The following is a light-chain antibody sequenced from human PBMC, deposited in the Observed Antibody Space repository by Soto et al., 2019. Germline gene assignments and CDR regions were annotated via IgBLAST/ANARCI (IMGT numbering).Light chain of an antibody. CDR2: GAS. Sequence: EIVLTQSPDTLSSSPGERATLSCRTSQSVSNSYLTWYQQKPGQAPRLLIYGASSRATGIPDRFSGSGSGTDFTLTISRLEPEDFAVYYCQQYGSSPYTFGQGTKLEIK. J-gene: IGKJ2*01. CDR3: QQYGSSPYT. V-gene: IGKV3-20*01. CDR1: QSVSNSY.